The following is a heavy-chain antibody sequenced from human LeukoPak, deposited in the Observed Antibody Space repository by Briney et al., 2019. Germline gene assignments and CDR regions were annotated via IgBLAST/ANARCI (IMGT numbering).Heavy chain of an antibody. CDR3: ARVGDILTGYYPPDY. D-gene: IGHD3-9*01. CDR1: GFTFSSYA. Sequence: GGSLRLSCAASGFTFSSYATHWVRQAPGKGLEWVAVISYDGSNKYYADSVKGRFTISRDNSKNTLYLQMNSLRAEDTAVYYCARVGDILTGYYPPDYWGQGTLVTVSS. CDR2: ISYDGSNK. V-gene: IGHV3-30*04. J-gene: IGHJ4*02.